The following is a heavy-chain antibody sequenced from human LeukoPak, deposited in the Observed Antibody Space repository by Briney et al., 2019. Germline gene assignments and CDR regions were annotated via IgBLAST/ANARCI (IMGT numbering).Heavy chain of an antibody. D-gene: IGHD1-1*01. V-gene: IGHV4-59*01. CDR1: GDSFSDYY. J-gene: IGHJ5*02. CDR2: IYFRGTT. Sequence: SETLSLACSVSGDSFSDYYWTSIRRPPGGRLEWIGHIYFRGTTKYNPSLKNRVTISVDTSKNQVSLTLTSVTAADTAVYYCARAMRWTSGPVELGWFDRWGQGTLVTVSS. CDR3: ARAMRWTSGPVELGWFDR.